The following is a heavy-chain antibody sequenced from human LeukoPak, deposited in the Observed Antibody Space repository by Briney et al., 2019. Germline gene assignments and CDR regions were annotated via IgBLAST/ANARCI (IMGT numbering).Heavy chain of an antibody. J-gene: IGHJ3*02. CDR2: IYTSGST. CDR1: GGSISDYF. D-gene: IGHD4-17*01. Sequence: SETLSLTCSVSGGSISDYFWSWIRPPAGRGLEWVGRIYTSGSTNYNPSLKSRVTMSIDTSKNHFSLNLTSVTAADTAMYYCARDSNGDRAFDMWGQGTRVSVSP. CDR3: ARDSNGDRAFDM. V-gene: IGHV4-4*07.